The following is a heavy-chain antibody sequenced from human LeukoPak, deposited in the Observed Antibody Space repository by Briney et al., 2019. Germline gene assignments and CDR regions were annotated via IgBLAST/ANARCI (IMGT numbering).Heavy chain of an antibody. CDR1: GFTFSGYW. Sequence: GGSLRLSCAASGFTFSGYWMSWVRQAPGKGLKWVANIKQDGSEKYVDSVKGRFTISRDNAKNSLYLQMNSLRAEDTAVYYCAGDDYGDYGRFDYWGQGTLVTVSS. CDR3: AGDDYGDYGRFDY. D-gene: IGHD4-17*01. V-gene: IGHV3-7*01. CDR2: IKQDGSEK. J-gene: IGHJ4*02.